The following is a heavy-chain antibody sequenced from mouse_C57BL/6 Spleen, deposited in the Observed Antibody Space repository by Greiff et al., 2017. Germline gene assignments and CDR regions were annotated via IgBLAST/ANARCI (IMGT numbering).Heavy chain of an antibody. V-gene: IGHV1-82*01. D-gene: IGHD3-2*02. CDR2: IYPGDGDT. CDR3: ARSGAQATFAY. CDR1: GYAFSSSW. J-gene: IGHJ3*01. Sequence: VKLMESGPELVKPGASVKISCKASGYAFSSSWMNWVKQRPGKGLEWIGRIYPGDGDTNYNGKFKGKATLTADKSSSTAYMQLSSLTSEDSAVYFCARSGAQATFAYWGQGTLVTVSA.